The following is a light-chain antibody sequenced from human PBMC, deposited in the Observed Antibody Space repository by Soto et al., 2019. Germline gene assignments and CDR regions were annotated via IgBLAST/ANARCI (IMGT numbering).Light chain of an antibody. V-gene: IGLV1-44*01. CDR1: SSNIGGNT. Sequence: QSVLTQPPSVSGTPGQRVTISCSGSSSNIGGNTGNWYQQLPGTAPKLLIYSNDQRPSGVPDRFSGSKSGTSASLAISALQSEDEADYYCAVWDGSLLGYVFGSGTKVTVL. CDR2: SND. J-gene: IGLJ1*01. CDR3: AVWDGSLLGYV.